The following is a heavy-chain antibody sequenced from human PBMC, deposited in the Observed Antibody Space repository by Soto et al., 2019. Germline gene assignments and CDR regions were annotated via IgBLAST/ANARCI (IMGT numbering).Heavy chain of an antibody. D-gene: IGHD6-13*01. Sequence: GESLKISCKGSGYSFTSYWIGWVRQMPGKGLEWMGIIYPGDSDTRYSPSFQGQVTISADKSISTAYLQWSSLKASDTAMYYCARVPGIAAAESGSGYYYYPYGLEVWGQGTTLTVSS. CDR2: IYPGDSDT. V-gene: IGHV5-51*01. CDR1: GYSFTSYW. CDR3: ARVPGIAAAESGSGYYYYPYGLEV. J-gene: IGHJ6*02.